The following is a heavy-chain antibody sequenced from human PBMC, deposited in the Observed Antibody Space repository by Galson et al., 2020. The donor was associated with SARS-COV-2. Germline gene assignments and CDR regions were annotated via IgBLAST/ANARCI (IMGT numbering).Heavy chain of an antibody. CDR1: GFTFSDYY. CDR3: ARDDYGGNPLVFDI. Sequence: LSLTCAASGFTFSDYYMSWIRQAPGTGLEWVSYISSSGSTRYYADSVKGRFTMSRDKAKNSQYLQMNSLRAEDTAVDYCARDDYGGNPLVFDIWGQGTMVTVSS. CDR2: ISSSGSTR. V-gene: IGHV3-11*01. D-gene: IGHD4-17*01. J-gene: IGHJ3*02.